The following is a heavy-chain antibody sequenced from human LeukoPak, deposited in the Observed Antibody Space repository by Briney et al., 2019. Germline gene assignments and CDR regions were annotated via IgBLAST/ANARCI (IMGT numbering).Heavy chain of an antibody. CDR3: ARGPEGVAAAGLDY. V-gene: IGHV3-33*01. CDR2: IWYDGSNK. J-gene: IGHJ4*02. Sequence: PGGSLRLSCAASGFTFSSYGMHWVRQAPGKGLEWVAVIWYDGSNKYYADSVKGRFTISRDNSKNTLYLQMNSLRAEDTAVYYCARGPEGVAAAGLDYWGQGTLVTVSS. D-gene: IGHD6-13*01. CDR1: GFTFSSYG.